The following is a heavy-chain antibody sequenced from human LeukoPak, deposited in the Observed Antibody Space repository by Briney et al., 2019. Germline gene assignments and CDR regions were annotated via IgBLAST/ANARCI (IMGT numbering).Heavy chain of an antibody. D-gene: IGHD3-3*01. CDR2: IWFDGSVK. CDR3: AKDTGVQFLEPAF. Sequence: GGSLRLSCAASGFTFNTYGMHWVRQAPGQGLEWVAAIWFDGSVKHYSDAVKGRLTISRDNSLNTLYLQMNSLRVEDTAIYYCAKDTGVQFLEPAFWGQGTLVTVSS. V-gene: IGHV3-33*06. J-gene: IGHJ4*02. CDR1: GFTFNTYG.